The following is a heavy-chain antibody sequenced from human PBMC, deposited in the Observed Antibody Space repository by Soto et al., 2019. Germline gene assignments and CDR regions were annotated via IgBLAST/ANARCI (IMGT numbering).Heavy chain of an antibody. V-gene: IGHV1-2*02. D-gene: IGHD5-12*01. Sequence: QVQLVQSGAEVKKPGASVKVSCKASGYTFTGYYMHWVRQAPGQGLEWKGWTNPNRGGTNYAQKFQGRVTMTRDTSISTAYMELSRLRSDDTAVYYCASSGGGYDDYYYYGMDVWGQGTTVTVSS. CDR3: ASSGGGYDDYYYYGMDV. J-gene: IGHJ6*02. CDR1: GYTFTGYY. CDR2: TNPNRGGT.